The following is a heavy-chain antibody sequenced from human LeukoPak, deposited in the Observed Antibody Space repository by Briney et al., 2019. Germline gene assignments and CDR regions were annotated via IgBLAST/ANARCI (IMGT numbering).Heavy chain of an antibody. Sequence: GESLKISCAASGFTFSSYAMSWVRQAPGKGLEWVSAISGSGGSTYYADSVRGRFTISRDNSKNTLYLQMNSLRAEDTAVYYCAKDLKPGHIVVVIATAFDYWGQGTLVTVSS. V-gene: IGHV3-23*01. CDR2: ISGSGGST. D-gene: IGHD2-21*01. CDR1: GFTFSSYA. J-gene: IGHJ4*02. CDR3: AKDLKPGHIVVVIATAFDY.